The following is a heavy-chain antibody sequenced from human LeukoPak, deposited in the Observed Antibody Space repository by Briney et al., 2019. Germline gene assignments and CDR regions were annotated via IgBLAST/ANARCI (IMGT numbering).Heavy chain of an antibody. CDR3: ARHNNYDYIWGNYGY. D-gene: IGHD3-16*01. CDR2: IYPGDSDT. Sequence: GESLKISCKGSGYSFTSYWIGWVRQMPGKGLEWMGIIYPGDSDTRYSPSFQGQVTISADKSISTAYLQWSSLKASDTAMYYCARHNNYDYIWGNYGYWGQGTLVTVSS. J-gene: IGHJ4*02. CDR1: GYSFTSYW. V-gene: IGHV5-51*01.